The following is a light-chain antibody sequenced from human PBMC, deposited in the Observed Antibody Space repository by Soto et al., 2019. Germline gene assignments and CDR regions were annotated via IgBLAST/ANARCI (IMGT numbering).Light chain of an antibody. Sequence: QSALTQPPSASGSPGQSVTISCTGTSSDVGGYNFVSWYQQYPGKAPQLMIYDVTKRPSGVPDRFSGSKSGNTASLTVSGLQAEDEADYYCSSYAGSNTVVFGGGTKLTVL. J-gene: IGLJ2*01. CDR2: DVT. CDR3: SSYAGSNTVV. V-gene: IGLV2-8*01. CDR1: SSDVGGYNF.